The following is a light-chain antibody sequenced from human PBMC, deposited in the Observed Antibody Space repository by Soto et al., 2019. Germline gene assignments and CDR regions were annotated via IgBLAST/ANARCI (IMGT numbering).Light chain of an antibody. V-gene: IGKV1-13*02. CDR3: QQFNSNPFI. J-gene: IGKJ3*01. CDR1: QGIRSA. CDR2: DAS. Sequence: IQLTQSPSSLSASVGDRVTITCRASQGIRSALAWYQQKPGKTPKLLIYDASSLESGVPSRFSGSGSGTDFTLTISSLPPEDFATYYCQQFNSNPFIFGPGTKVDIK.